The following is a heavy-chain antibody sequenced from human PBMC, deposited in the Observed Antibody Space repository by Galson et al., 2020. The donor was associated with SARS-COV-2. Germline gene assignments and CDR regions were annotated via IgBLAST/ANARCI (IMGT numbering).Heavy chain of an antibody. D-gene: IGHD3-16*02. CDR1: GFTFSSYS. J-gene: IGHJ6*02. V-gene: IGHV3-21*01. CDR3: ARDRSPYDYVWGSYRLGYYYGMDV. CDR2: ISSSSSYI. Sequence: GGSLRLSCAASGFTFSSYSMNWVRQAPGKGLEWVSSISSSSSYIYYADSVKGRFTISRDNAKNSLYLQMNSLRAEDTAVYYCARDRSPYDYVWGSYRLGYYYGMDVWGQGTTVTVSS.